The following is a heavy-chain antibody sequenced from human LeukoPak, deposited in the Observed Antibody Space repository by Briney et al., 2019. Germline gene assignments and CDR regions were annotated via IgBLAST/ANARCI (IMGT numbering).Heavy chain of an antibody. CDR3: ARGRGGIQLWDY. Sequence: GSLRLSCAASGFTFSSYAMSWVRQAPGKGLEWVSAISGSGGSTYYADSVKGRFTISRDNSKNTLYLQMNSLRAEDTAVYYCARGRGGIQLWDYWGQGTLVTVSS. J-gene: IGHJ4*02. CDR2: ISGSGGST. V-gene: IGHV3-23*01. CDR1: GFTFSSYA. D-gene: IGHD5-18*01.